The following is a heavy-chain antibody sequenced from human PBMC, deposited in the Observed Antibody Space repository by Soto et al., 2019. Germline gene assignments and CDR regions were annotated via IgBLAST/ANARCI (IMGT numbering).Heavy chain of an antibody. Sequence: LRLSCAASGFTFISYAMHWVRQAPGKGLEWVAVISYDGSNKYYADSVKGRFTISRDNSKNTLYLQMNSLRAEDTAVYYCAREWIAVAGSYYGMDVWGQGTTVTVSS. CDR3: AREWIAVAGSYYGMDV. CDR1: GFTFISYA. D-gene: IGHD6-19*01. CDR2: ISYDGSNK. V-gene: IGHV3-30-3*01. J-gene: IGHJ6*02.